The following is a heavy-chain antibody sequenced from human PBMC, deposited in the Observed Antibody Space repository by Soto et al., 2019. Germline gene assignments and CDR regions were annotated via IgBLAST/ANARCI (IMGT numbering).Heavy chain of an antibody. V-gene: IGHV3-33*01. CDR1: GFTFSSYG. CDR3: ARDPEDIVLSYGMDV. Sequence: QVQLVESGGGVVQPGRSLRLSCAASGFTFSSYGMHWVRQAPGKGLEWVEVIWYDGSNKYYADSVKGRFTISRDNSKNTLYLQMNSLRAEDTAVYYCARDPEDIVLSYGMDVWGQGTTVTVSS. CDR2: IWYDGSNK. D-gene: IGHD2-8*01. J-gene: IGHJ6*02.